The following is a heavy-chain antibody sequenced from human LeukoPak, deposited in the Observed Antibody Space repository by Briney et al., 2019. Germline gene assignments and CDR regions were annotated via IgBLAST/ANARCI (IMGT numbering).Heavy chain of an antibody. D-gene: IGHD5-18*01. CDR3: AKEVGERGYSYALPPPAEYFQH. V-gene: IGHV3-23*01. CDR1: GFTFSCYA. Sequence: GGSLRLSCAASGFTFSCYAMSWVRQAPGKGLEWVSAISGSGGSTYYADSVKGRFTISRDNSKNTLYLQMNSLRAEDTAVYYCAKEVGERGYSYALPPPAEYFQHWGQGTLVTVSS. CDR2: ISGSGGST. J-gene: IGHJ1*01.